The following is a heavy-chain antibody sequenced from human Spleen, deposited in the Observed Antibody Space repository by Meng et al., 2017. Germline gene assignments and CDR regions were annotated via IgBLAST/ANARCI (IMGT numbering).Heavy chain of an antibody. Sequence: IQLVESGGVVVQPGRSLRLSCAASRFPFSSYAMSWVRQAPGKGLEWVSAISGSGGSTFYADSVKGRFTISRDNSKNTLYLQMNSLRAEDTAVYFCAKDQGAVAPDYWGQGTLVTVSS. CDR3: AKDQGAVAPDY. J-gene: IGHJ4*02. CDR2: ISGSGGST. D-gene: IGHD6-19*01. CDR1: RFPFSSYA. V-gene: IGHV3-23*04.